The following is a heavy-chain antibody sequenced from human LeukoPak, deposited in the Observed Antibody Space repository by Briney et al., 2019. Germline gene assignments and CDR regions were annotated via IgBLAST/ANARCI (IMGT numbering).Heavy chain of an antibody. CDR3: ARPHITMVRGVIKPRWFDP. Sequence: ASVKVSCKASGYSFTNYYMHWVRQAPGQGLEWMGIINPSGGSTTYAQKFQDRVTMTRDTSTSTVYMELSSLRSEDTAVYYCARPHITMVRGVIKPRWFDPWGQGTLVTVSS. D-gene: IGHD3-10*01. CDR2: INPSGGST. J-gene: IGHJ5*02. CDR1: GYSFTNYY. V-gene: IGHV1-46*01.